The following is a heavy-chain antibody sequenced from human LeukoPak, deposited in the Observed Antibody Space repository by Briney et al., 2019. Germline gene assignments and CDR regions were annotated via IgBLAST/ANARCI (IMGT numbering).Heavy chain of an antibody. CDR2: IYTSGST. D-gene: IGHD4-17*01. V-gene: IGHV4-4*07. CDR1: GGSISSYY. CDR3: ARDKRGATVTPYYYYGMDV. Sequence: PSETLSLTCTVSGGSISSYYWSWIRQPAGKGLEWIGRIYTSGSTNYNPSLKSRVTMSVDTSKNQFSLKLSSVTAADTAVYYCARDKRGATVTPYYYYGMDVWGQGTTVTVSS. J-gene: IGHJ6*02.